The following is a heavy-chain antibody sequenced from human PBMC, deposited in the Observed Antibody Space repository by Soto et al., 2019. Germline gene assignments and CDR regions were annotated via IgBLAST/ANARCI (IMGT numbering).Heavy chain of an antibody. CDR1: EYTFIGYY. J-gene: IGHJ5*02. CDR3: ARSTSWYNNCVDP. V-gene: IGHV1-2*02. CDR2: INLNSSGT. Sequence: QVQVVQSGAEVKKPWASVKVSCKASEYTFIGYYMHWVRQAPGQGLEWMGWINLNSSGTNYEQKFQDRVTMTRDTSLSTAYMELSRLTSDDTAVYYCARSTSWYNNCVDPWGQGTLVTVSS. D-gene: IGHD1-1*01.